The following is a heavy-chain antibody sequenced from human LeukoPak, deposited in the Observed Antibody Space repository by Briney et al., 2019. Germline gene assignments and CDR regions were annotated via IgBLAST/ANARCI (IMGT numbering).Heavy chain of an antibody. CDR3: AREQTTGFGQ. V-gene: IGHV4-4*07. J-gene: IGHJ4*02. Sequence: SETLSLTCTVSGGPINNYFWSWIRQPAGKGLEWMGRIYSSGSPSYNPSLKNRLTISLDKTTNQVSLKLTSVTAADTAMYVCAREQTTGFGQWSQGTLVTVSS. CDR1: GGPINNYF. D-gene: IGHD4-17*01. CDR2: IYSSGSP.